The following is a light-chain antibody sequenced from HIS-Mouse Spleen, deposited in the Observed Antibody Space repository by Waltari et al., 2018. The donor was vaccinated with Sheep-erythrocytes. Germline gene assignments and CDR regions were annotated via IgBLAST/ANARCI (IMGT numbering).Light chain of an antibody. CDR3: CSYAGSYTWV. CDR1: SSDVGGYNY. J-gene: IGLJ3*02. Sequence: QSALTQPRSVSGSPGQSVTISCTGTSSDVGGYNYVSWYQQHPGKAPKLMIYEVSKRPSGVPDRFAGSKSGNTASLTISWLQAEDEADYYCCSYAGSYTWVFGGGTKLTVL. V-gene: IGLV2-11*01. CDR2: EVS.